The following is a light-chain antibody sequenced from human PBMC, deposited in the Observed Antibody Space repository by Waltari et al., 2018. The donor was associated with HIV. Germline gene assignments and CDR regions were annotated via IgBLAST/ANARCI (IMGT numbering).Light chain of an antibody. CDR3: QVWESSTDDHQVV. CDR2: DDR. J-gene: IGLJ2*01. V-gene: IGLV3-21*02. CDR1: NIGSKS. Sequence: SYVLTQPPSVSVAPGQTARMTWGGNNIGSKSLHWYQQKPGQAPVLVVYDDRDRPSGIPERFSGSNFGNTATLTITRVEAGDEADYYCQVWESSTDDHQVVFGGGTKLTVL.